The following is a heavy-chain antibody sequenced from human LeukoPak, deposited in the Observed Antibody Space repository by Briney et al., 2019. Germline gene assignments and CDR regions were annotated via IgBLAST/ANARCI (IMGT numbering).Heavy chain of an antibody. V-gene: IGHV3-30*03. CDR3: ARYYGSGRGYYGMDV. Sequence: GGSLRLSCAASGFTFSSYGMHWVRQAPGKGLEWVALIVYDGSNKYDESSKQYADSVKGRFTISRDNSKNTLYLQLNSLRAEDTAVYYCARYYGSGRGYYGMDVWGQGTTVTVSS. CDR1: GFTFSSYG. D-gene: IGHD3-10*01. CDR2: IVYDGSNK. J-gene: IGHJ6*02.